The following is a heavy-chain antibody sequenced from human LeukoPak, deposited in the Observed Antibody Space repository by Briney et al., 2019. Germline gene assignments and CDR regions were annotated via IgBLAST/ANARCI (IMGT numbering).Heavy chain of an antibody. D-gene: IGHD2-21*02. CDR1: GFTFSNYG. CDR3: ARAFGDNVSSAPLIDY. Sequence: GGSLRLSCAASGFTFSNYGMHWVRQAPGEGLEWVAVIWYDGSTKYNPDTVKGRFTISRDKSKNTLYLQMNSLRAEDAAVYYCARAFGDNVSSAPLIDYWGQGSLVTVSS. J-gene: IGHJ4*02. V-gene: IGHV3-33*01. CDR2: IWYDGSTK.